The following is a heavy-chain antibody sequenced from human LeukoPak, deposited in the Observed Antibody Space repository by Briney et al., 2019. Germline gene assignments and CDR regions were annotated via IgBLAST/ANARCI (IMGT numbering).Heavy chain of an antibody. D-gene: IGHD5-24*01. Sequence: GESLKISCKGSGYSFSSYWIGWVRQMPGKGLEWMGIIYPGDSDIRYSPSFQGQVTMSVDKSISTAYLQWSSLKASDTAMYYCARGGGYNFDLSCFDYWGQGALVTVSS. V-gene: IGHV5-51*01. CDR2: IYPGDSDI. J-gene: IGHJ4*02. CDR3: ARGGGYNFDLSCFDY. CDR1: GYSFSSYW.